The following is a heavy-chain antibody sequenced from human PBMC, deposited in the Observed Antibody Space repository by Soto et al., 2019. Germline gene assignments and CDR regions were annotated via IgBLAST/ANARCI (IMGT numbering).Heavy chain of an antibody. V-gene: IGHV4-59*01. D-gene: IGHD3-22*01. CDR1: GGSISSYY. Sequence: PSETLSLTCTVSGGSISSYYWSWIRQPPGKGLEWIGYIYYSGSTNDNPSLKSRVTISVDTSKNQFSLKLSSVTAADTAVYYCARLGHVYYYDSSGYREYFQHWGQGTLVTVS. CDR2: IYYSGST. J-gene: IGHJ1*01. CDR3: ARLGHVYYYDSSGYREYFQH.